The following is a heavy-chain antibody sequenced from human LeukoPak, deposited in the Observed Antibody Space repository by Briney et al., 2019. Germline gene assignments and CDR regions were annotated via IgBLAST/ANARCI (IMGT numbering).Heavy chain of an antibody. D-gene: IGHD3-9*01. CDR1: GGSVSSGSYY. CDR2: ISYSGST. V-gene: IGHV4-61*01. Sequence: SETLSLTCTVSGGSVSSGSYYWSWIRQSPGKGLEWIGYISYSGSTNYNPSLKSRVTISVDASKSQFSLKLSSVTAADTAVYYCERVVGGGSGRYYYYYMDVWGRGTTVTVSS. CDR3: ERVVGGGSGRYYYYYMDV. J-gene: IGHJ6*03.